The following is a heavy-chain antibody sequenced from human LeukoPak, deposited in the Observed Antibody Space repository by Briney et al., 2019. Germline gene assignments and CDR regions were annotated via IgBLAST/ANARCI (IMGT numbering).Heavy chain of an antibody. J-gene: IGHJ4*02. V-gene: IGHV1-69*01. Sequence: ASVKVSCKASGGTFSSYAISWVRQAPGQGLEWMGGIIPIFGTANYAQKFQGRVTITADESTSTAYMELSSLGSEDTAVYYCATGKQRVRYPAFDYWGQGTLVTVSS. CDR2: IIPIFGTA. D-gene: IGHD3-16*02. CDR3: ATGKQRVRYPAFDY. CDR1: GGTFSSYA.